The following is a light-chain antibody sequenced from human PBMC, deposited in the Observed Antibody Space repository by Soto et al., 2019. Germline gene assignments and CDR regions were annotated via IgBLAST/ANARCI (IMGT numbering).Light chain of an antibody. Sequence: EIVLTQSPATLSLSPGERATFSCRASQSVSSDLVWYQQKPGQAPRLLIYDASNRATGIPARFSGSGSGTDCTLTISSLEAEDCAVYYCQQRSNWPPLTFGGGTKVVIK. CDR3: QQRSNWPPLT. CDR1: QSVSSD. CDR2: DAS. J-gene: IGKJ4*01. V-gene: IGKV3-11*01.